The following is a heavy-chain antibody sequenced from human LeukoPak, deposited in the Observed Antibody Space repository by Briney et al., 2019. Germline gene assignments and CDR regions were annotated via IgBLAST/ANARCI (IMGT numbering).Heavy chain of an antibody. Sequence: GGSLRLSCAASGFTFSSYWMSWVRQAPGKGLEWVSAISGSGGSTYYADSVKGRFTISRDNSKNTLYLQMNSLRAEDTAVYYCAKGRRCSSTSCYSRFDYWGQGTLVTVSS. CDR1: GFTFSSYW. J-gene: IGHJ4*02. D-gene: IGHD2-2*02. V-gene: IGHV3-23*01. CDR3: AKGRRCSSTSCYSRFDY. CDR2: ISGSGGST.